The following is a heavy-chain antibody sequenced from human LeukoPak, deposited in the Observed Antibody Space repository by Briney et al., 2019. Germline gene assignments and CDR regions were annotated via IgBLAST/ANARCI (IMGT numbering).Heavy chain of an antibody. CDR3: GSYVWGSYPTFEDY. J-gene: IGHJ4*02. CDR2: INHSGST. D-gene: IGHD3-16*02. Sequence: SETLSLTCAVSGGSFSGYYWSWIRQPPGKGLEWIGEINHSGSTNYNPSLKSRVTISVDTSKNQFSLKLSSVTAADTAVYYCGSYVWGSYPTFEDYWGQGTLVTVSS. V-gene: IGHV4-34*01. CDR1: GGSFSGYY.